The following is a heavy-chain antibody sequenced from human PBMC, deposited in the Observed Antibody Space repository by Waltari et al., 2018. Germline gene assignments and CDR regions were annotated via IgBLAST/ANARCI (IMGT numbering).Heavy chain of an antibody. Sequence: QVQLVQSGAEVKKPGASVKVSCKASGYNFNGYYIHWVRQAPGQGLGWVGWINPTTDGTNFAQKLQGRVTMARDTSIITAYMELSSLRSDDTAVYYCARDVAMAGTWNFEYYGMDIWGQGTTVTVSS. V-gene: IGHV1-2*02. CDR1: GYNFNGYY. CDR2: INPTTDGT. CDR3: ARDVAMAGTWNFEYYGMDI. D-gene: IGHD6-19*01. J-gene: IGHJ6*02.